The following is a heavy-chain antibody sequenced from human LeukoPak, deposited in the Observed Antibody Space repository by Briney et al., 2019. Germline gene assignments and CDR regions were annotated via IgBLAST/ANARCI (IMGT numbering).Heavy chain of an antibody. Sequence: GGSLRLSCAAFGFPLSSYAMSWVRQAPGKGLEWVSATSSSDAGTYHADSVKGRFTISRDNAKNTLYLQMNSLRAEDTAVYYCARDPSRFWSGYYYFDYWGQGTLVTVSS. V-gene: IGHV3-23*01. CDR1: GFPLSSYA. D-gene: IGHD3-3*01. J-gene: IGHJ4*02. CDR3: ARDPSRFWSGYYYFDY. CDR2: TSSSDAGT.